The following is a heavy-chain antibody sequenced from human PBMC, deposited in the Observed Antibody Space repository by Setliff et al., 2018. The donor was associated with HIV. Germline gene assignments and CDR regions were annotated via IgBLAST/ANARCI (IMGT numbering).Heavy chain of an antibody. V-gene: IGHV4-39*01. Sequence: TLSLTCPVSGGSISSSSYYWGWIRQPPGKGLEWIGSIYYSGSTYYNPSLKSRVTISVGTSKNQFSLKLSSVTAADTAVYYCARRQQLWLLYAFDIWGQGTMVTVPS. J-gene: IGHJ3*02. CDR3: ARRQQLWLLYAFDI. CDR2: IYYSGST. CDR1: GGSISSSSYY. D-gene: IGHD5-18*01.